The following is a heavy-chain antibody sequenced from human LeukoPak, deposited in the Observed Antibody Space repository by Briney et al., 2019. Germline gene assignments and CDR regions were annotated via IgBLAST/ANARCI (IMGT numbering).Heavy chain of an antibody. D-gene: IGHD6-13*01. Sequence: ASVKVSCKTSGYNFATYGFCWVRQAPGDGLEWMGWISANTGKTSYAQKFQDRVTMTTDTSTTTAYMELRNLGLDDTAVYFCAKVAGDRMDYWGQGTLVTVSS. CDR3: AKVAGDRMDY. V-gene: IGHV1-18*01. CDR2: ISANTGKT. J-gene: IGHJ4*02. CDR1: GYNFATYG.